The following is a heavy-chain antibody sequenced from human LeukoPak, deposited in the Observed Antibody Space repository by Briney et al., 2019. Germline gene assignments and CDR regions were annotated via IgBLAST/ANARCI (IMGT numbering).Heavy chain of an antibody. D-gene: IGHD3-22*01. J-gene: IGHJ4*02. CDR2: IYPGDSDT. CDR1: GYSFTSYW. Sequence: GESLKISCKGSGYSFTSYWIGWVRQMPGKGLEWMGIIYPGDSDTKYSPSFQGQVTTSADKSISTAYLQWSSLKASDTAMYYCARLDDSSGYYSHFDYWGQGTLVTVSS. V-gene: IGHV5-51*01. CDR3: ARLDDSSGYYSHFDY.